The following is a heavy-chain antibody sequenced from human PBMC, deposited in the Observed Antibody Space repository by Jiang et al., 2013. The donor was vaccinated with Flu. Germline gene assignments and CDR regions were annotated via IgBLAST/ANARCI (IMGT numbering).Heavy chain of an antibody. Sequence: LLKPSETLSLTCAVSGFSITSGFYWGWIRQSPVKGLEWIGSIYYSGMTYYSLSLKSRVTISVDTSKNQISLKVNSVTAADTAVYYCARQAAAATPGYYYSFAMDVWGQGTTVTVSS. CDR2: IYYSGMT. J-gene: IGHJ6*02. V-gene: IGHV4-38-2*01. CDR1: GFSITSGFY. D-gene: IGHD6-13*01. CDR3: ARQAAAATPGYYYSFAMDV.